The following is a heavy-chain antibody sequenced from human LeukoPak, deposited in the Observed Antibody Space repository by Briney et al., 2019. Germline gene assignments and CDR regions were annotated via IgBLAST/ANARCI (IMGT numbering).Heavy chain of an antibody. V-gene: IGHV3-30*03. Sequence: GGSLRLSCAASGFTFSSYGMHWVRQAPGKGLEWVAVISYDGSNKYYADSVKGRFTISRDNSKNTLYLQMNSLRAEDTAVYYCAAGADYYDSSGYYIGYYYYGMDVWGQGTTVTVSS. D-gene: IGHD3-22*01. CDR3: AAGADYYDSSGYYIGYYYYGMDV. CDR1: GFTFSSYG. J-gene: IGHJ6*02. CDR2: ISYDGSNK.